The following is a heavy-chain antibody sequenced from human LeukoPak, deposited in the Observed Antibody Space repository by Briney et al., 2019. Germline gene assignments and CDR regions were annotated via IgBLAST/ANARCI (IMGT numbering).Heavy chain of an antibody. Sequence: SETLSLTCTVSGYSISTGYYWDWIRQPPGKGLEWIGTFYHGGSTYYNPSLKSRVTISVDTSKNQFSLNLTSVTAADTAVYYCARGRAGHLFDYWGQGTLVTVSS. D-gene: IGHD6-19*01. J-gene: IGHJ4*02. CDR3: ARGRAGHLFDY. V-gene: IGHV4-38-2*02. CDR1: GYSISTGYY. CDR2: FYHGGST.